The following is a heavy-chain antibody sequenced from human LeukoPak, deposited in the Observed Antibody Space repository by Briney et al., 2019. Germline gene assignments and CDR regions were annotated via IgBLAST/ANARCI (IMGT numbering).Heavy chain of an antibody. D-gene: IGHD3-10*01. V-gene: IGHV3-15*01. CDR1: GFTFSNAW. CDR3: ARGGYGSGDFIDY. CDR2: IKSKAYGGTT. Sequence: PGGSLRLSCAASGFTFSNAWMSWVRQAPGKGLEWIGRIKSKAYGGTTGFAAPVKGRFTISRDESKNTLYLQMNSLKTEDTAVYYCARGGYGSGDFIDYWGQGTLVTVSS. J-gene: IGHJ4*02.